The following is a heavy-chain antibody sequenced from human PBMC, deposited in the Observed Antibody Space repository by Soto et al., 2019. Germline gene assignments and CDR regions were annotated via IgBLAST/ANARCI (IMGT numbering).Heavy chain of an antibody. V-gene: IGHV1-18*01. D-gene: IGHD2-15*01. Sequence: QVQLVQSGAEVKKPGASVKVSCKASGYTFTSYGISWVRQAPGQGLEWMGWISAYNGNTNYAQKLQGRVTMTTDTSTSTAYRELRSLRYDDTAVYYCARDWRVVAATAPRDFDYWGQGTLVTVSS. CDR1: GYTFTSYG. J-gene: IGHJ4*02. CDR3: ARDWRVVAATAPRDFDY. CDR2: ISAYNGNT.